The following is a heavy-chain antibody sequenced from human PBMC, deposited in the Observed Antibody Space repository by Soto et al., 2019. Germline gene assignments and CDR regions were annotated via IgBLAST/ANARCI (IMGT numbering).Heavy chain of an antibody. J-gene: IGHJ6*02. CDR2: IYYSGRT. Sequence: SETLSLTCTVSGGSISSGDYYWSWIRQPPGKGLEWIGYIYYSGRTYYNPAPKSRVTISGDTSKKQFSPKLSSVTAADTAVYYWARGREGKGYGAGSYYGYYYYYGMDVGGQGTTVTVSS. D-gene: IGHD3-10*01. CDR3: ARGREGKGYGAGSYYGYYYYYGMDV. V-gene: IGHV4-30-4*01. CDR1: GGSISSGDYY.